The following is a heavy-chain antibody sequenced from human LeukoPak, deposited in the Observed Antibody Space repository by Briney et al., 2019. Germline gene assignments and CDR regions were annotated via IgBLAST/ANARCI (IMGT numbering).Heavy chain of an antibody. Sequence: GGSLRLSCAASGFTFSSYAMHWVRQAPGKGLEWVAVISYDGSNKYYADSVKGRFTISRDNSKNTLYLQMNSLRAEDTAVYYCARGGPVVTAMFFDYWGQGTLVTVSS. CDR2: ISYDGSNK. CDR3: ARGGPVVTAMFFDY. D-gene: IGHD2-21*02. J-gene: IGHJ4*02. CDR1: GFTFSSYA. V-gene: IGHV3-30-3*01.